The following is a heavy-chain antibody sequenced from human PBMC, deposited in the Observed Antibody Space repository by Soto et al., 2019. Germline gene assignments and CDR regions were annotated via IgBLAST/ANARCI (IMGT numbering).Heavy chain of an antibody. Sequence: QVQLVQSGAEVKKPGASVKVSCKASGYTFTSYAMHWVRQAPGQRLEWMGWINAGNGNTKYSQKFQGRVTITRDTSASTAYMELSSLRSAATAVYYCARVSGWYYFDYWGQGTLVTVSS. CDR3: ARVSGWYYFDY. CDR1: GYTFTSYA. V-gene: IGHV1-3*01. CDR2: INAGNGNT. D-gene: IGHD6-19*01. J-gene: IGHJ4*02.